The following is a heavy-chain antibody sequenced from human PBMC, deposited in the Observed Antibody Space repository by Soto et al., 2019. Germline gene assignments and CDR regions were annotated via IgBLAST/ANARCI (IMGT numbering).Heavy chain of an antibody. J-gene: IGHJ4*02. CDR3: ARVEPDASVGY. CDR2: IAYSGST. D-gene: IGHD3-16*01. Sequence: SSETLSLTCTVSGGSMSSHYWTWLRQPPGKGLEWIGYIAYSGSTYYNPSHDSRVTISADTSRTQFSLKLSSVIAADTAVYYCARVEPDASVGYWGQGTLVTVSS. CDR1: GGSMSSHY. V-gene: IGHV4-59*11.